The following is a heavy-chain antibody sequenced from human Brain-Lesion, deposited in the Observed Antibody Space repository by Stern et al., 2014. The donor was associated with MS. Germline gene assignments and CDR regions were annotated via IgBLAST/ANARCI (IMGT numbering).Heavy chain of an antibody. CDR3: AGGLGF. D-gene: IGHD2-21*01. Sequence: EVHLVVSGGVVVQPGGSLRLSCAASGFTFDDYAMHWVRQAPGKGLEWVSLITWDGGSTSYTDSVKGRFSISRDNRKSFLYLQMNSLRPEDTALYYCAGGLGFWGRGTLVTVSS. CDR1: GFTFDDYA. V-gene: IGHV3-43D*03. J-gene: IGHJ4*02. CDR2: ITWDGGST.